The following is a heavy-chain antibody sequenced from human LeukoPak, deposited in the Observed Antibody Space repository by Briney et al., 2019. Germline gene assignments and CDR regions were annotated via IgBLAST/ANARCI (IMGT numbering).Heavy chain of an antibody. CDR2: TNPNSGAT. CDR3: ARGYDFWSGYLSDAFDI. D-gene: IGHD3-3*01. V-gene: IGHV1-2*06. J-gene: IGHJ3*02. Sequence: GASVKVSCKPFGYTFSDYYIHWVRQAPGQGLEWMGRTNPNSGATDYAQKFQGRVVMSKDTSISTAYMELNSLTYDDMAVYYCARGYDFWSGYLSDAFDIWGQGTMVTVSS. CDR1: GYTFSDYY.